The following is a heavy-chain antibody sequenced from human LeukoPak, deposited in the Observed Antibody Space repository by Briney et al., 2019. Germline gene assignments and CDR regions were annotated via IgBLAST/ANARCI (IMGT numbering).Heavy chain of an antibody. V-gene: IGHV3-21*01. Sequence: GGSLRLSCAASGFTFSSYSMNWVRQAPGKGLEWVSSISSSSSYIYYADSVKGRFTISRDHAKNSLYLQMNSLRAEDTAVYYCARVNCSSTSCAMVYYCGMDVWGQGTTVTVSS. CDR2: ISSSSSYI. CDR1: GFTFSSYS. CDR3: ARVNCSSTSCAMVYYCGMDV. D-gene: IGHD2-2*01. J-gene: IGHJ6*02.